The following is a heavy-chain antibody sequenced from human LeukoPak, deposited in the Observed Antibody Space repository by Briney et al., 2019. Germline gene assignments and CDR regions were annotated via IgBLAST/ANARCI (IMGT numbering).Heavy chain of an antibody. V-gene: IGHV4-39*01. J-gene: IGHJ4*02. CDR1: GGSISSSSYY. D-gene: IGHD1-1*01. Sequence: PSETLSLTCTVSGGSISSSSYYWGWIRQPPGKGLEWIGSIYYSGSTYYNPSLKSRVTISVDTSKNQFSLKLSSVTAADTAAYYCARPRRGWNDRSVHIDYWGQGTLVTVSS. CDR3: ARPRRGWNDRSVHIDY. CDR2: IYYSGST.